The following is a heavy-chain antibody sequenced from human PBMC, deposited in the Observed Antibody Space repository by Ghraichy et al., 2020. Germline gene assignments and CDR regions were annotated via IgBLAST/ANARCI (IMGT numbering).Heavy chain of an antibody. CDR1: GGSISSTNFY. CDR2: IFYSGTTYTETS. Sequence: SETPSLTCTVSGGSISSTNFYWSWIRQSPGVGLEWIGYIFYSGTTYTETSYYNPSLKSRLTISVDTSKNLFSLSLRSVTAADTAVYFCAVHRSGWYSRWFDPWGQGTLVTVSS. V-gene: IGHV4-30-4*01. J-gene: IGHJ5*02. CDR3: AVHRSGWYSRWFDP. D-gene: IGHD6-19*01.